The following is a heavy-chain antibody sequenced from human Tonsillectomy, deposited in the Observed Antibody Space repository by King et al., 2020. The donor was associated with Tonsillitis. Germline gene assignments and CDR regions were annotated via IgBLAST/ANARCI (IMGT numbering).Heavy chain of an antibody. CDR3: ARGSNYHSSGYYADAFDI. CDR1: GYTFTSYG. D-gene: IGHD3-22*01. V-gene: IGHV1-18*01. J-gene: IGHJ3*02. CDR2: ISGYNGNT. Sequence: QLVQSGAEVKKPGVSVKVSCKASGYTFTSYGISWVRQAPGQGLEWMGWISGYNGNTDYIQKLQGRFTMTTDTSTTTAYMELRSLRSDDTAVYYCARGSNYHSSGYYADAFDIWGQGTMVTVSS.